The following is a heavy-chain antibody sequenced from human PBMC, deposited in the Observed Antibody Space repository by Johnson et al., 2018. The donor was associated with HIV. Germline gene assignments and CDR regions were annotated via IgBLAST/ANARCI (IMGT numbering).Heavy chain of an antibody. D-gene: IGHD1-26*01. CDR1: GFTVSSNY. Sequence: QVQLVESGGGLVQPGGSLRLSCAASGFTVSSNYMSWVRQAPGKGLEWVAVIWYDGSNKYYADSVRGRLTISRDNSKNTVYLQMSSLRAEDTAVYYCAKDVGNFWPDAFDIWGQGTMVTVSS. J-gene: IGHJ3*02. CDR3: AKDVGNFWPDAFDI. CDR2: IWYDGSNK. V-gene: IGHV3-30*02.